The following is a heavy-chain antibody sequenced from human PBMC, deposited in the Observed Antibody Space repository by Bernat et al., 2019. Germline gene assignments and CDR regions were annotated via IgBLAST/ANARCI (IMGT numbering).Heavy chain of an antibody. CDR2: ISYDGSNK. CDR1: GFTFSSYA. D-gene: IGHD3-22*01. Sequence: QVQLLESGGGVVQPGRSLRLSCATSGFTFSSYAMHWVRQAPGKGLEWVAVISYDGSNKYYADSVKGRFTISRDNSKNTLYLQMNSLRAEDTAVYYCARVPDSSGYHSQHWGQGTLVTVSS. CDR3: ARVPDSSGYHSQH. J-gene: IGHJ1*01. V-gene: IGHV3-30-3*01.